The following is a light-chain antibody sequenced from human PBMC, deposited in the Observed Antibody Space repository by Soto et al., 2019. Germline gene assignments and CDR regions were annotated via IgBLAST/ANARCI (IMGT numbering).Light chain of an antibody. Sequence: DIQMTQSPSALSASVGDTVTITCRASQSVDTCLAWYQHKPGKAPHLLIYKASRLETGVPSRFSGSGSVTDYPLTITGLQPDDSSSYYCQQFYRHPWTFGQGTKVEI. CDR2: KAS. V-gene: IGKV1-5*03. CDR3: QQFYRHPWT. J-gene: IGKJ1*01. CDR1: QSVDTC.